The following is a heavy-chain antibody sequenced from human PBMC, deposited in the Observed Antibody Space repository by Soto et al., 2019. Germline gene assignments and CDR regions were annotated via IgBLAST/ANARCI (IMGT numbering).Heavy chain of an antibody. CDR2: IVPMKGSP. CDR3: SFAPNWTYQRTRY. J-gene: IGHJ4*02. CDR1: GGMFYSSA. D-gene: IGHD2-2*01. V-gene: IGHV1-69*01. Sequence: QVQLVQSGAEVQKPGSSVRVSCKASGGMFYSSAINWVRQAPGQGLEWMGGIVPMKGSPKYAQEFLGRVTISADASGTKAYRGRSGLNSEDTAVYYCSFAPNWTYQRTRYWGRGTQFTVSS.